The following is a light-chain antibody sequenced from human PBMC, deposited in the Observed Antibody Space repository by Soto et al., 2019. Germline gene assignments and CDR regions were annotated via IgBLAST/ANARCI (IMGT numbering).Light chain of an antibody. CDR3: QKYGSAPLT. CDR1: GDISKY. J-gene: IGKJ4*01. CDR2: GAS. Sequence: DIQMTQSTSSLSASVGDRVTISCRATGDISKYLAWYQRKPGKAPTLLIYGASTLQSGVPSRFSGSGSGTEFTLTIGSLQPEDVATYYCQKYGSAPLTFGGGTKVEI. V-gene: IGKV1-27*01.